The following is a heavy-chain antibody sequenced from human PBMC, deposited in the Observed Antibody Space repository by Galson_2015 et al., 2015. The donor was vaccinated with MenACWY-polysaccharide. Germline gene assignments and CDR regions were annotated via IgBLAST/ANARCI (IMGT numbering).Heavy chain of an antibody. CDR2: ISYDASNK. J-gene: IGHJ5*02. CDR1: GFTFNSFA. V-gene: IGHV3-30-3*01. Sequence: SLRLSCAASGFTFNSFAMHWVRQAPGKGLEWVALISYDASNKFYSGSAKGRFTISRDNHKNMVFLEMNSLRAEDTAVYYCVRDGGGGNGWYWFDLWGQGTRVTVSS. D-gene: IGHD6-19*01. CDR3: VRDGGGGNGWYWFDL.